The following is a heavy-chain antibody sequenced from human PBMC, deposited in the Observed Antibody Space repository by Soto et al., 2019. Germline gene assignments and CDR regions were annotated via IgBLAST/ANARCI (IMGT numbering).Heavy chain of an antibody. Sequence: PGGSLRLSCAASGFTFSSYWMHWVRQAPGKGLVWVSRINSDGSSTNYADSVKGRFTISRDNAKNTLYLQMHSLRAEDTAVYYCTREVDAPMRAPFDYWGQGNLATVSS. CDR2: INSDGSST. V-gene: IGHV3-74*01. D-gene: IGHD5-12*01. CDR3: TREVDAPMRAPFDY. CDR1: GFTFSSYW. J-gene: IGHJ4*02.